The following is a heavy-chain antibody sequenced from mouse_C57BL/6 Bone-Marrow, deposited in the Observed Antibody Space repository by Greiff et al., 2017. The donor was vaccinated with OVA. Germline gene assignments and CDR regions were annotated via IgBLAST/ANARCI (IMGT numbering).Heavy chain of an antibody. V-gene: IGHV5-17*01. CDR1: GFTFSDYG. Sequence: EVQRVESGGGLVKPGGSLKLSCAASGFTFSDYGMHWVRQAPEKGLEWVAYISSGSSTIYYADTVKGRFTISRDNAKNTLFLQMTSLRSEDTAMYYCARALVLDPYYFDYWGQGTTLTVSS. J-gene: IGHJ2*01. CDR3: ARALVLDPYYFDY. CDR2: ISSGSSTI.